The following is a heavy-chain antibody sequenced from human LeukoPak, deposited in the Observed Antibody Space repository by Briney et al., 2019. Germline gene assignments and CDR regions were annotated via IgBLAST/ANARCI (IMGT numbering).Heavy chain of an antibody. Sequence: SETLSLTCAVYGVSFSGYYWSWIRQPPGKGLEWIGEINHSGSTNYNPSLKSRVTISVDTSKNQFSLKLSSVTAADTAVYYCARGDLGYCSGGSCYSATFDYWGQGTLVTVSS. CDR1: GVSFSGYY. D-gene: IGHD2-15*01. V-gene: IGHV4-34*01. CDR2: INHSGST. J-gene: IGHJ4*02. CDR3: ARGDLGYCSGGSCYSATFDY.